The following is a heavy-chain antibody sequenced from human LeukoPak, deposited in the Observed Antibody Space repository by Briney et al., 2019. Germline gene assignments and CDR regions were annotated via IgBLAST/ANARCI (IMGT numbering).Heavy chain of an antibody. CDR3: AKRGGYYYYYTVDV. CDR1: GFTFSSYA. V-gene: IGHV3-23*01. CDR2: ISGSGGNT. J-gene: IGHJ6*02. D-gene: IGHD3-16*01. Sequence: GGPLRLSCAASGFTFSSYAMSWVRQGPGKGLEWVSTISGSGGNTYYADSLKGRFTVSRDNSKNTVYLQMNSLRAEDTAIYYCAKRGGYYYYYTVDVWGQGTTVTVSS.